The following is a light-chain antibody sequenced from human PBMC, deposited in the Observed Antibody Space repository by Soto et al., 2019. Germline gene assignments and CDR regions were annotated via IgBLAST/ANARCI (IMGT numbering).Light chain of an antibody. Sequence: EIVLTQSPGTLSLSPGERATLSCRASQSVNSNYFAWYQHKPGQAPGLLIYGASSRATGIPDRFRGTGSGTDFTLTISRLEPEDYAVYYCQQYSSSPSTFGQGTRVEIK. CDR2: GAS. CDR1: QSVNSNY. CDR3: QQYSSSPST. J-gene: IGKJ1*01. V-gene: IGKV3-20*01.